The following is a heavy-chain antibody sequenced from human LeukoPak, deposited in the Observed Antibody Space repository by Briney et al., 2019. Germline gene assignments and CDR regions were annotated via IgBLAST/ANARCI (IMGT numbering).Heavy chain of an antibody. V-gene: IGHV4-34*01. CDR1: GGSFSGYY. CDR2: INHSGST. J-gene: IGHJ4*02. Sequence: SETLSLTCAVYGGSFSGYYWSCIRQPPGKGLEWIGEINHSGSTNYNPSLKSRVTISVDTSKNQFSLKLSSVTAADTAVYYCARRPWWPGRPVDYWGQGTLVTVSS. D-gene: IGHD2-15*01. CDR3: ARRPWWPGRPVDY.